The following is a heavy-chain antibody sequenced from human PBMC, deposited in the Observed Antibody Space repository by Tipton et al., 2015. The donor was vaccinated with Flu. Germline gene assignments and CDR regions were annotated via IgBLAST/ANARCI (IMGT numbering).Heavy chain of an antibody. Sequence: TLSPTCTVSGGSINDYYWSWIRQPPGKGLEWIGYIYYSGSTNYNPSLKSRVIISGDTSKNQFSLEMRSVTAADMAVYYCARRDFSNYVSDPKNWFDRWGQGTLVTVSS. J-gene: IGHJ5*02. V-gene: IGHV4-59*08. CDR2: IYYSGST. D-gene: IGHD4-11*01. CDR1: GGSINDYY. CDR3: ARRDFSNYVSDPKNWFDR.